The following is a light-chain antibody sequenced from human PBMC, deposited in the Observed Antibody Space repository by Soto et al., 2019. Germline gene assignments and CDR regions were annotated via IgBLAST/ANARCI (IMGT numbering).Light chain of an antibody. J-gene: IGLJ3*02. Sequence: QSALTQPASVSGSPGQSITISCTGTSSDVGGYNYVSWYQQHPGKAPKVIIYDVSNRPSGVSNRFSGSKSGNTASLTISGLQAEDDADYYCSSYTSSSTLDVMFGGGTKLTVL. CDR3: SSYTSSSTLDVM. CDR2: DVS. CDR1: SSDVGGYNY. V-gene: IGLV2-14*01.